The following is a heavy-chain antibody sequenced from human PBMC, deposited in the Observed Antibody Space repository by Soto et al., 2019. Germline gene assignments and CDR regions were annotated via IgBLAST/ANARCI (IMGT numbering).Heavy chain of an antibody. V-gene: IGHV5-51*01. CDR2: IYPGDSDT. CDR1: GYSFTSYW. Sequence: GESLKISCKGSGYSFTSYWIVWVSLMPGKGLEWMGIIYPGDSDTRHSPSFKGQVTISADKSISTAYLQWSSLNASDTAMYYCARYNVLSGYYSDYWGEGTLVTVS. J-gene: IGHJ4*02. D-gene: IGHD3-9*01. CDR3: ARYNVLSGYYSDY.